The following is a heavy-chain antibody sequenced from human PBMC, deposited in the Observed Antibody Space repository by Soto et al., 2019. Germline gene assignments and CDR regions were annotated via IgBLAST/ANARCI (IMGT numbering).Heavy chain of an antibody. Sequence: VLLHESGPGLVKPSGTLSLTCTVSGVSISRGDWWSWVRQAPGKELQWIGEIHHSAGTSSHPSLRSRVSLSVDTSKNQFSLNLKSVTAADTGVYYCARLVYDTRLNYLYLDSWGQGLLVTLSS. CDR2: IHHSAGT. J-gene: IGHJ4*02. V-gene: IGHV4-4*02. CDR1: GVSISRGDW. CDR3: ARLVYDTRLNYLYLDS. D-gene: IGHD3-22*01.